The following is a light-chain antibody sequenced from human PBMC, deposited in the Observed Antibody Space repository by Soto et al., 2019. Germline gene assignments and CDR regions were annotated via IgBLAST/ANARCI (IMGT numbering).Light chain of an antibody. CDR1: QSISSS. J-gene: IGKJ3*01. V-gene: IGKV3-11*01. CDR3: QQRSTWPFT. Sequence: EIVLTQSPSTLSLSPGERATLSCRASQSISSSLAWYQQKPDQAPKLLIYDASNRATGIPARFSGSGSGTDFTLTISSLEPEDLAVYYCQQRSTWPFTFGPGTKVEIK. CDR2: DAS.